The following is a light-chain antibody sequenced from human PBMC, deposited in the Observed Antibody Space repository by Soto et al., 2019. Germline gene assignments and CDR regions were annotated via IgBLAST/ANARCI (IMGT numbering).Light chain of an antibody. Sequence: QSVLTQPASVSGSPGQSITISCTGTSSDVGGYNYVSWYQQYPGKAPKLMIYEVSNRPSGVSNRFSGSKSGNTASLTISGLQTEDEADYYCCSYAGRYTYVFGTGTKLTVL. CDR3: CSYAGRYTYV. CDR2: EVS. CDR1: SSDVGGYNY. J-gene: IGLJ1*01. V-gene: IGLV2-14*01.